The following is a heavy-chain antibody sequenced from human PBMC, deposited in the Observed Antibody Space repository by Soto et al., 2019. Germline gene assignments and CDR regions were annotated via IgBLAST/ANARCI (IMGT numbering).Heavy chain of an antibody. D-gene: IGHD1-26*01. J-gene: IGHJ3*01. Sequence: QVQLVQSGAEVKKPGSSVKVSCKASGGSFSSYDIAWVRQASGQGPEWMGGIVPIFGSTNYAQRFRGRVTINPDKFTNKVYVELTRLTSEDTAVYYCASREKVAAFDVWGQGTRVTVSS. CDR3: ASREKVAAFDV. CDR1: GGSFSSYD. V-gene: IGHV1-69*06. CDR2: IVPIFGST.